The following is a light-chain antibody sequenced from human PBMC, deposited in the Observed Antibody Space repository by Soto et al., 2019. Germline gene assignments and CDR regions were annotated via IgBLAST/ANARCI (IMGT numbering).Light chain of an antibody. CDR2: GAS. CDR1: QSVSSN. J-gene: IGKJ4*01. CDR3: QQYNNWPLT. Sequence: EIVMTQPPATLSVSPGERATLSCRASQSVSSNLAWYQQKPGQAPRLLIYGASTRATGIPARFSGSGSGTEFTLTISSLQSEDFAVYYCQQYNNWPLTFGGGTTVEIK. V-gene: IGKV3-15*01.